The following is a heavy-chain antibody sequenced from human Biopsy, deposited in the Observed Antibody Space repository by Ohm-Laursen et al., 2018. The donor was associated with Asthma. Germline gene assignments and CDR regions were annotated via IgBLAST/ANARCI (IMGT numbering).Heavy chain of an antibody. V-gene: IGHV1-18*01. CDR1: GYTFNSAG. Sequence: GSSVKVSYKTSGYTFNSAGITWVQQAPGQGLEWMGWISVYNGNTKVAQKLQDRVTMITGTSTSTAYMELRSLRSDDTAVYFCARAVDYTQYYGIDVWGQGTTVTVS. CDR2: ISVYNGNT. CDR3: ARAVDYTQYYGIDV. D-gene: IGHD2/OR15-2a*01. J-gene: IGHJ6*02.